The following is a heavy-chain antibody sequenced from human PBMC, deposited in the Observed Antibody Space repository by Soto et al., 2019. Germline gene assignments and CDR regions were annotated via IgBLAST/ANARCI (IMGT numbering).Heavy chain of an antibody. V-gene: IGHV1-69*06. CDR2: IIPIFGTA. Sequence: QVQLVQSGAEVKKPGSSVKVSCKASGGTFSSYAISWVRQAPGQGLEWMGGIIPIFGTANYAQKFQGRVTITADKSTSTAYMELSSLRSEDTAVYYCATHCSSTSCYTADYYYRMDVWGQGTTVTVSS. CDR1: GGTFSSYA. D-gene: IGHD2-2*02. CDR3: ATHCSSTSCYTADYYYRMDV. J-gene: IGHJ6*02.